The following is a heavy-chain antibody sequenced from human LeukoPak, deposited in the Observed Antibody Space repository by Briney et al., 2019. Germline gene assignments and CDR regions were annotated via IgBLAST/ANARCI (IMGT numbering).Heavy chain of an antibody. V-gene: IGHV3-49*03. CDR1: GFTFGEYA. CDR2: IGSKAYGGTT. D-gene: IGHD2-15*01. Sequence: GGSLRLSCTASGFTFGEYAMSWFRQAPGKGLEWVGFIGSKAYGGTTEYAASVKGRFTISRDDSKSIAYLQMNSLKTEDTAVYYCTRLPIDYYYYMDVWGKGTTVTVSS. CDR3: TRLPIDYYYYMDV. J-gene: IGHJ6*03.